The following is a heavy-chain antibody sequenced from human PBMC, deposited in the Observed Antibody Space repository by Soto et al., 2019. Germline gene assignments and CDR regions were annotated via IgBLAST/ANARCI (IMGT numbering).Heavy chain of an antibody. CDR1: GFTFSGSA. Sequence: DVQLEESGGGVVQPGGSLKLSCAASGFTFSGSAMHWVRQASGKGLAWVGRIRSKANIYATAYAASVKGRFTSSRDDSKNTAYLQMNSLKTEDTAVYYCTSLANCSSNSCYHGDAFDIWGQGTMVTVSS. CDR3: TSLANCSSNSCYHGDAFDI. V-gene: IGHV3-73*01. J-gene: IGHJ3*02. CDR2: IRSKANIYAT. D-gene: IGHD2-2*01.